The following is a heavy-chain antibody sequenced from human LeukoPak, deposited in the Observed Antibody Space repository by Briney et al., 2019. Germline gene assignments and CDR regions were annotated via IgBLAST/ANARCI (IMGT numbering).Heavy chain of an antibody. CDR2: IASHAGDA. J-gene: IGHJ4*02. CDR1: GFPFNAYW. Sequence: GGSLRLSCAASGFPFNAYWMTWVRQAPGKGLEWVAVIASHAGDAHYSDSVKGRFTISRDNSKNTLYLQMNNLGVEDTAVYYCARDRLNRADCGTDCYSAVFDYWGQGALVTVSS. V-gene: IGHV3-30*03. CDR3: ARDRLNRADCGTDCYSAVFDY. D-gene: IGHD2-21*02.